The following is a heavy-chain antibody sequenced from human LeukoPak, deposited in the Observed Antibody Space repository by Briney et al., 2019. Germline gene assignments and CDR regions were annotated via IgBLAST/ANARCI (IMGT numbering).Heavy chain of an antibody. CDR3: ARIRRHCSSTSCHVR. D-gene: IGHD2-2*01. Sequence: PSETLSLTCAVYGGSFSSYYWSWIRQPPGKGLEWIGYIYYSGSTNYNPSLKSRVTISVDTSKNQFSLKLSSVTAADTAVYYCARIRRHCSSTSCHVRWGQGTLVTVSS. CDR2: IYYSGST. J-gene: IGHJ4*02. V-gene: IGHV4-59*01. CDR1: GGSFSSYY.